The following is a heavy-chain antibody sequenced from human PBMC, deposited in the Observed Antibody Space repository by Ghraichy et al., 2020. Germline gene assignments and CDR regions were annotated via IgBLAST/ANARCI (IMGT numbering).Heavy chain of an antibody. Sequence: LSLTCAASGFTFSSYSMNWVRQAPGKGLEWVSSISSSSSYIYYADSVKGRFTISRDNAKNSLYLQMNSLRAEDTAVYYCARFRSNQYGMDVWGQGTTVTVSS. V-gene: IGHV3-21*01. J-gene: IGHJ6*02. CDR1: GFTFSSYS. D-gene: IGHD4-11*01. CDR2: ISSSSSYI. CDR3: ARFRSNQYGMDV.